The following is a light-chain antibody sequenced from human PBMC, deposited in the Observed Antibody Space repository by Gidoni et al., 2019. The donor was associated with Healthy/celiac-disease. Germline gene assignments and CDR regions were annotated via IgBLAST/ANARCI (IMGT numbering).Light chain of an antibody. CDR1: QSISCY. Sequence: DIQMTQSPSSLSASVADRVTITRRASQSISCYLNWYQQKPEKAPKLLIYAASSLQGGVPPRFSGSGSRADFTLTISSLQPEDFATYYCQQSYSTPHTFGQGTKLEIK. V-gene: IGKV1-39*01. CDR3: QQSYSTPHT. J-gene: IGKJ2*01. CDR2: AAS.